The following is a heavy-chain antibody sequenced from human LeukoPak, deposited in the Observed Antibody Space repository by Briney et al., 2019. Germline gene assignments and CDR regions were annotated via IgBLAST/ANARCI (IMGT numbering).Heavy chain of an antibody. J-gene: IGHJ4*02. CDR1: GYTFISYD. D-gene: IGHD6-19*01. V-gene: IGHV1-8*01. CDR2: MNPKSGNT. CDR3: ARGKQWLPPIDY. Sequence: ASVKVSCKASGYTFISYDTNWVRQATGQGLEWMGWMNPKSGNTGYAQKFQGRVTMTRNTSISTAYMELSSLRSEDTAVYYCARGKQWLPPIDYWGQGTLLTVSS.